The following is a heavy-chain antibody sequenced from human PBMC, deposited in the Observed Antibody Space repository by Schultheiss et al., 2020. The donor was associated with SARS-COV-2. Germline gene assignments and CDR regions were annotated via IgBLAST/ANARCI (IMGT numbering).Heavy chain of an antibody. V-gene: IGHV3-7*01. CDR2: IKQAGSEK. CDR3: ARDPVRTANY. Sequence: GGSLRLSCAASGFTFSYYWMSWVRQAPGKGLEWVANIKQAGSEKYYVDSVKGRFTISRDNAKNTLFLQMHSLRAEDTALYYCARDPVRTANYWGQGTLVTVSS. J-gene: IGHJ4*02. D-gene: IGHD2-21*02. CDR1: GFTFSYYW.